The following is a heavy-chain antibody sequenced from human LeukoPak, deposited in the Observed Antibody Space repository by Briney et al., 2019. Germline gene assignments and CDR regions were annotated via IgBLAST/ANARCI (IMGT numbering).Heavy chain of an antibody. CDR3: ARVLVGATAAFDI. D-gene: IGHD1-26*01. CDR1: GFLFSSYS. J-gene: IGHJ3*02. V-gene: IGHV3-21*01. Sequence: GGSLRLSCAASGFLFSSYSINWVRQAPGKGLEWVSSISGTSSYIYYADSVRGRFTISRDNAENSLYLQMDSLRGEDTAVYYCARVLVGATAAFDIWGQGTIDTVSS. CDR2: ISGTSSYI.